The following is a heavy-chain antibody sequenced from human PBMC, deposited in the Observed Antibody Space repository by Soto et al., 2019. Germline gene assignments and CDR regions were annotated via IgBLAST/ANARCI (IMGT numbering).Heavy chain of an antibody. D-gene: IGHD6-19*01. CDR1: GFSLSTSGVG. Sequence: QITLKESGPTLVKPTQTLTLTCTFSGFSLSTSGVGVGWIRQPPGKALEWLALIYWDDDKRYSPSLKSRLTITTDPSKNQVVLTMTNRDPVDTATYYCAHSDTKPWLVRDFDYWGQGTLVTVSS. J-gene: IGHJ4*02. CDR2: IYWDDDK. CDR3: AHSDTKPWLVRDFDY. V-gene: IGHV2-5*02.